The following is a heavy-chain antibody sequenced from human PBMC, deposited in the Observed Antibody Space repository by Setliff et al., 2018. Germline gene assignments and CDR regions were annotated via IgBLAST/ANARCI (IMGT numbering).Heavy chain of an antibody. CDR1: GGSISSGGYY. CDR3: ARLRGAFDY. V-gene: IGHV4-61*08. Sequence: SETLSLTCTVSGGSISSGGYYWSWIRQHPGKGLEWIGYIYYSGSTNYNPSLESRVTISVDASKNQFSLRLNSATAADTAVYYCARLRGAFDYWGQGTLVTVSS. J-gene: IGHJ4*02. CDR2: IYYSGST. D-gene: IGHD3-16*01.